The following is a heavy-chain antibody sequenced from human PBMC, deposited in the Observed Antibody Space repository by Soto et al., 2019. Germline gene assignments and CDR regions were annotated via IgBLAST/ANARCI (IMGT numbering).Heavy chain of an antibody. J-gene: IGHJ6*02. CDR3: AREHGGSRGYYYYGMDV. CDR2: IYYSGST. CDR1: GGSISSGDYY. Sequence: SETLSLTCTVSGGSISSGDYYWSWIRQPPGKGLEWIGYIYYSGSTYYNPSLKSRVTILVDTSKNQFSLKLSSVTAADTAVYYCAREHGGSRGYYYYGMDVWGQGTTVTVSS. D-gene: IGHD1-26*01. V-gene: IGHV4-30-4*01.